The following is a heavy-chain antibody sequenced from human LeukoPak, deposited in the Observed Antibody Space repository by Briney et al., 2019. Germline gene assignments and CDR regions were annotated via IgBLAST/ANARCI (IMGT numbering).Heavy chain of an antibody. CDR1: GFTVSSNY. J-gene: IGHJ3*02. CDR2: ISGSGGST. CDR3: AKDGSNDAFDI. D-gene: IGHD1-26*01. Sequence: GGSLRLSCAASGFTVSSNYMSWVRQAPGKGLEWVSVISGSGGSTYYADSVKGRFTISRDNSKNTLYLQMNSLRAEDTAVYYCAKDGSNDAFDIWGQGTMVTVSS. V-gene: IGHV3-23*01.